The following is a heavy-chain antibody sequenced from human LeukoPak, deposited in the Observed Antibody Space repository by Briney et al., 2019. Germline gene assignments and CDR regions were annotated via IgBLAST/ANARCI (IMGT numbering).Heavy chain of an antibody. Sequence: GGPLRLSCAASGFTFSSFAMGWVRQAPGKGLEWVSGISGSGINTYYADSVKGRFTISRDNSKGTLYLQMNSLKAEDTAVYYCAKRYTSGWYQYYFDCWGQGTLVTVSS. CDR3: AKRYTSGWYQYYFDC. V-gene: IGHV3-23*01. D-gene: IGHD6-13*01. J-gene: IGHJ4*02. CDR1: GFTFSSFA. CDR2: ISGSGINT.